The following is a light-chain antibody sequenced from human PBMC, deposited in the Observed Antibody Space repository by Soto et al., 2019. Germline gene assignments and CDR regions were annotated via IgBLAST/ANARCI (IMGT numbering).Light chain of an antibody. Sequence: QSVLTQPASVSGSPGQSITISCTGTSSDVGSYDYVSWYLHHPGKAPKLIIYDVSNRPSGVSTRFSGSKSGNTASLTISGLQHADEEDDYCSSYTSDTTVIFGGGTKLTVL. CDR1: SSDVGSYDY. CDR2: DVS. CDR3: SSYTSDTTVI. V-gene: IGLV2-14*03. J-gene: IGLJ2*01.